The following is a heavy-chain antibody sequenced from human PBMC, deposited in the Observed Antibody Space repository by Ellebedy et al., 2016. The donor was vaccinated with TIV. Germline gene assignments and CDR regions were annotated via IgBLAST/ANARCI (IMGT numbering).Heavy chain of an antibody. CDR1: GGSFSGFH. J-gene: IGHJ5*02. CDR3: ARGLVAGETYFYDSRDFFT. Sequence: SETLSLTCAVYGGSFSGFHWNWIRQPPGKGLEWIGEINHSGSTKYNPSLKSRITISVDTSKSQSSLKLSSVTAADTAMYYCARGLVAGETYFYDSRDFFTWGQGSRVTVSS. D-gene: IGHD3-22*01. V-gene: IGHV4-34*01. CDR2: INHSGST.